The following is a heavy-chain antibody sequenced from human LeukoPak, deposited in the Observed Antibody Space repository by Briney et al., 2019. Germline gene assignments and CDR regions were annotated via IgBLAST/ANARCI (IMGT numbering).Heavy chain of an antibody. CDR2: MNPNSGNT. CDR1: GYTFTSYD. CDR3: ARGIVVVPAAILGAFDI. Sequence: ASVKVSCKASGYTFTSYDINWVRQATGQGLEWMGWMNPNSGNTGYAQKFQGRVTITRNTSISTAYMEPSSLRSEDTAVYYCARGIVVVPAAILGAFDIWGQGTMVTVSS. J-gene: IGHJ3*02. V-gene: IGHV1-8*03. D-gene: IGHD2-2*02.